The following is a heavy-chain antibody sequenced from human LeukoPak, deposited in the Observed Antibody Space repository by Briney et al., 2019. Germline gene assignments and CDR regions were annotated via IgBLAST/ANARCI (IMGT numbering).Heavy chain of an antibody. D-gene: IGHD5-24*01. CDR1: GFTFSDYY. J-gene: IGHJ4*02. Sequence: PGGSLRLSCAASGFTFSDYYMNWIRQAPGKGLEWVSYISSTGTTIYSADSVKGRFTISRDNGKNSLYLQMNSLRAEDSAVYYCARQRWLQPIGYWGQGTLVTVSS. CDR3: ARQRWLQPIGY. V-gene: IGHV3-11*01. CDR2: ISSTGTTI.